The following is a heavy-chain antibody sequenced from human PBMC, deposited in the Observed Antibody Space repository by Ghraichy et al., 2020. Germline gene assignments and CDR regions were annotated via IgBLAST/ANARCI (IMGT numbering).Heavy chain of an antibody. V-gene: IGHV2-5*02. J-gene: IGHJ5*02. Sequence: SGPTLVKPTQTLTLTCTFSGFSLSTSGVGVGWIRQPPGKALEWLALIYWDDDKRYSPSLKSRLTITKDTSKNQVVLTMTNMDPVDTATYYCAHSSLWFGELDGDNWFDPWGQGTLVTVSS. CDR1: GFSLSTSGVG. CDR2: IYWDDDK. CDR3: AHSSLWFGELDGDNWFDP. D-gene: IGHD3-10*01.